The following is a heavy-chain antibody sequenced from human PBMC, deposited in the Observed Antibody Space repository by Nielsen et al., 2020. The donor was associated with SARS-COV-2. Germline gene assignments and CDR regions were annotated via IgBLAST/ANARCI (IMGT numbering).Heavy chain of an antibody. V-gene: IGHV1-69*13. CDR3: ARAAVETQVMEGHGAFEF. D-gene: IGHD4-23*01. J-gene: IGHJ3*01. CDR2: IVPIFRRA. Sequence: SVKVSCKASGGDFSSSGLNWVRQAPGQGLEWMGGIVPIFRRANYAQKFQGRVTIIADESASTVYMEVTSLRSEDTAMYYCARAAVETQVMEGHGAFEFWGQGTMVTVSS. CDR1: GGDFSSSG.